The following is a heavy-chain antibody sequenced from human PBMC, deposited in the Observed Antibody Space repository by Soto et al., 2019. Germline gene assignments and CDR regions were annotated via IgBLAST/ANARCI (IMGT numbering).Heavy chain of an antibody. J-gene: IGHJ4*02. D-gene: IGHD3-3*01. Sequence: QVQLQESGPGLVKPSETLSLTCTVSGGSMNTYYWNWIRQPPGKGLEWVGYIYYSGTTNYNPSLEGRVTMSVDTSKSQFSLKLTSVTAADTAVYYCARTGGYYTYFFDYWGQGSLVTVSA. V-gene: IGHV4-59*01. CDR1: GGSMNTYY. CDR2: IYYSGTT. CDR3: ARTGGYYTYFFDY.